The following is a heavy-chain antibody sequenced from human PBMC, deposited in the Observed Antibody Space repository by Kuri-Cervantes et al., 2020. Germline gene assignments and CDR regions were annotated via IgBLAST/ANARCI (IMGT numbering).Heavy chain of an antibody. J-gene: IGHJ4*02. CDR2: ISTYSTDT. CDR3: ARADYFDL. CDR1: GYTFSSYG. V-gene: IGHV1-18*01. Sequence: ASVKVSCKASGYTFSSYGITWVRQAPGQGLEWMGWISTYSTDTVYARKFRGRVTISKDTSTSTVYMELRSLQSDDTAVYYCARADYFDLWGQGTLVTVSS.